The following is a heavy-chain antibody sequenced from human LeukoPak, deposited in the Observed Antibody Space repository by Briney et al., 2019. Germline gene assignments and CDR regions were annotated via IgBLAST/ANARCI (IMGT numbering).Heavy chain of an antibody. Sequence: GGSLRLSCAASGFMFNTYWMSWVRQAPGKGLEWVANIKQDGSEKNYVDSVKGRFTISRDNAKNSLYLQMNSLRAEDTAVYYCATNPKGSGNLDYWGQGTLVTVSS. CDR2: IKQDGSEK. V-gene: IGHV3-7*01. D-gene: IGHD3-10*01. CDR1: GFMFNTYW. CDR3: ATNPKGSGNLDY. J-gene: IGHJ4*02.